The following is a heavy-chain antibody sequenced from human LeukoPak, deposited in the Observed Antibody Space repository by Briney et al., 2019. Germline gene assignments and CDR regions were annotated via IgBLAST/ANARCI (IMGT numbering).Heavy chain of an antibody. D-gene: IGHD1-26*01. CDR1: GGSFSGYY. CDR2: IYSGGST. V-gene: IGHV3-66*01. Sequence: ETLSLTCAVYGGSFSGYYWSWVRQAPGKGLEWVSVIYSGGSTYYADSVKGRFTISRDNSKNTLYLQMNSLRAEDTAVYYCARAPRFIVGATMFDYWGQGTLVTVSS. CDR3: ARAPRFIVGATMFDY. J-gene: IGHJ4*02.